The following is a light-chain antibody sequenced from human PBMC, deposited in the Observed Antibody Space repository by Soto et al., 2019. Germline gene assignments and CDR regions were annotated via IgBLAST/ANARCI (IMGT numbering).Light chain of an antibody. J-gene: IGLJ2*01. V-gene: IGLV1-47*01. CDR1: IXNIGSNY. CDR2: KND. Sequence: QSVLTQPPSASGTPGQSVTISCSGRIXNIGSNYVHWYQQLPGTAPKLLIYKNDQRPSGVPDRISGSKSGTSASLAISGLRSEDEADYYCSTWDDGLSGVLFGGGTKVTVL. CDR3: STWDDGLSGVL.